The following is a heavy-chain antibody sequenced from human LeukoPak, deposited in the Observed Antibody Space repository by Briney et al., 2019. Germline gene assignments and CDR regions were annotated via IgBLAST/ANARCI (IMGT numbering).Heavy chain of an antibody. CDR3: ARDLRPLYVYVGDAFDI. CDR1: GFTFSSYA. D-gene: IGHD1-26*01. CDR2: ISYDGSNK. J-gene: IGHJ3*02. Sequence: PGGSLRLSCAASGFTFSSYAMHWVRQAPGKGLEWVAVISYDGSNKYYADSVKGRFTISRDNSKNTLYLQMNSLRAEDTAVYYCARDLRPLYVYVGDAFDIWGQGTMVTVSS. V-gene: IGHV3-30-3*01.